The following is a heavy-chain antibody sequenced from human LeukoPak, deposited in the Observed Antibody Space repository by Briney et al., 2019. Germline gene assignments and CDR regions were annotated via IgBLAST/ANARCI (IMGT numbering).Heavy chain of an antibody. Sequence: SETLSLTCAVYGGSFSGYYWSWIRQPPGKGLEWIGEINDSESTNYNPSLKSRVTISVDRSKNQFSLKLSSVTAADTAVYYCARRTPRYSSGWGFDPWGQGTLVTVSS. CDR1: GGSFSGYY. J-gene: IGHJ5*02. CDR3: ARRTPRYSSGWGFDP. D-gene: IGHD6-19*01. CDR2: INDSEST. V-gene: IGHV4-34*01.